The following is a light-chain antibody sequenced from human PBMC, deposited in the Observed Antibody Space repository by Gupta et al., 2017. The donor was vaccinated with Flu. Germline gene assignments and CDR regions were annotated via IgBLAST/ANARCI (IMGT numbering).Light chain of an antibody. Sequence: QSALTQPASVSGSPGQSNNISCTGTSSDVGSYSFVSWYQQYPGKAPKLMIYEVSNRPSGVSNRFSGSKSGNTASLTIAGLQAEDEADYYCSSYTSSSTPVIFGGGTKLTVL. V-gene: IGLV2-14*01. J-gene: IGLJ2*01. CDR2: EVS. CDR1: SSDVGSYSF. CDR3: SSYTSSSTPVI.